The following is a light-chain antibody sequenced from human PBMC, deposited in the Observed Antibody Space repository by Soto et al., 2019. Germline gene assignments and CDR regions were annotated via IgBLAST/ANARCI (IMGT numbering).Light chain of an antibody. CDR3: QQLTDWPPQWT. J-gene: IGKJ1*01. V-gene: IGKV3D-20*02. CDR2: AAS. CDR1: QSVSRNY. Sequence: EIVLTQSPGTLSLSPGERATLSCRASQSVSRNYLAWYQQKPGQAPRLLIYAASSRATGIPDRFSGSGSGTDLTLTISSLEPEDFAVYYCQQLTDWPPQWTFGQGTKVDI.